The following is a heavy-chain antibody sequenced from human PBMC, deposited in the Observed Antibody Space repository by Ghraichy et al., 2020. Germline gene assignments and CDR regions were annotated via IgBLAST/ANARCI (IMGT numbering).Heavy chain of an antibody. CDR2: ISAYNGNT. CDR1: GYTFTSYG. D-gene: IGHD3-22*01. J-gene: IGHJ3*02. Sequence: ASVKVSCKASGYTFTSYGISWVRQAPGQGLEWMGWISAYNGNTNYAQKLQGRVTMTTDTSTSTAYMELRSLRSDDTAVYYCARRGPYDRSKMGAFDIWGQGTMVTVSS. V-gene: IGHV1-18*01. CDR3: ARRGPYDRSKMGAFDI.